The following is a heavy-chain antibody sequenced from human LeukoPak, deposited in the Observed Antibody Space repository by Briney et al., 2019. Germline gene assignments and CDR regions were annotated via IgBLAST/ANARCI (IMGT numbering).Heavy chain of an antibody. CDR3: TRAGPHYGSGTDYSFYGMDV. V-gene: IGHV4-59*06. CDR2: IYYTGST. CDR1: GGSISTYY. J-gene: IGHJ6*02. Sequence: SETLSLTCTVSGGSISTYYWTWIRQHPGKGLEWIGYIYYTGSTYYNPSLKSRVAISMDASKNQFSLRLSSVTAADTAVYYCTRAGPHYGSGTDYSFYGMDVWGQGTTVTVSS. D-gene: IGHD3-10*01.